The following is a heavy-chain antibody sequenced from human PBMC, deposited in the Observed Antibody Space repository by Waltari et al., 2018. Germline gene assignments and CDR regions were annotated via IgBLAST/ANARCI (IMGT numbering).Heavy chain of an antibody. D-gene: IGHD1-26*01. CDR3: ARSGSYRSSASNWFDP. J-gene: IGHJ5*02. V-gene: IGHV1-8*01. CDR1: GYTFTSDA. CDR2: MNPNSGNT. Sequence: QVQLVQSGAEVTKPGASVKVSCKASGYTFTSDAIHWVRQATGQGLEWMGWMNPNSGNTGYAQKFQGRVTMTRNTSISTAYMELSSLRSEDTAVYYCARSGSYRSSASNWFDPWGQGTLVTVSS.